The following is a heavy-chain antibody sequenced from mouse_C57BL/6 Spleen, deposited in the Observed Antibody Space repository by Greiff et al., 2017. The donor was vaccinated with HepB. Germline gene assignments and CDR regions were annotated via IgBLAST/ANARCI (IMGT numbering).Heavy chain of an antibody. J-gene: IGHJ1*03. CDR1: GYTFTDYN. D-gene: IGHD2-1*01. Sequence: SGPELVKPGASVKMSCKASGYTFTDYNMHWVKQSHGKSLEWIGYINPNNGGTSYNQKFKGKATVTVNKSSSTAYMELRSLTSEDSAVYYCANPLYGNYGYFDVWGTGTTVTVSS. V-gene: IGHV1-22*01. CDR2: INPNNGGT. CDR3: ANPLYGNYGYFDV.